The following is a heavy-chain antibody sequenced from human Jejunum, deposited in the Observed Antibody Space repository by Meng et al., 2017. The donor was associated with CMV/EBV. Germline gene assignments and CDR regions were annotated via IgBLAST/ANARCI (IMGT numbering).Heavy chain of an antibody. D-gene: IGHD3-3*02. V-gene: IGHV3-11*01. CDR3: VRLDLAAFYS. CDR1: GFALSDYY. Sequence: AASGFALSDYYMIWIRQAPGRGLECILYIGNGYSGSAIYYADSVKGRFTISRDNAENSLYLQMNSLRAEDTAVYYCVRLDLAAFYSWGQGALVTVSS. CDR2: IGNGYSGSAI. J-gene: IGHJ5*02.